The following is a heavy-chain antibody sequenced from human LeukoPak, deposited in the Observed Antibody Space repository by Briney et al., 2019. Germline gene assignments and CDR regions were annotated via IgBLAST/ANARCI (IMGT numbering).Heavy chain of an antibody. CDR3: TTDDGDYDGWFDP. D-gene: IGHD4-17*01. CDR1: GFTFSSYA. J-gene: IGHJ5*02. V-gene: IGHV3-15*01. CDR2: IKSKTDGGTT. Sequence: GGSLRLSCAASGFTFSSYAMSWVRQAPGKGLEWVGRIKSKTDGGTTDYAAPVKGRFTISRDDSKNTLYLQMNSLKTEDTAVYECTTDDGDYDGWFDPWGQGILVSVSS.